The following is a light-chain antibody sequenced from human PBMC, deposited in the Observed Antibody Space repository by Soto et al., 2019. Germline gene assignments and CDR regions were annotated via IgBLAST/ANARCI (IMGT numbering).Light chain of an antibody. V-gene: IGLV1-44*01. CDR2: SSS. CDR3: AACDDSPNGRV. Sequence: QSVLTQPPSASGTPGQRVTLPCSGTHSNIGRNSVNWYLQLPGTAPRLLILSSSQRPLGVADRFCDSRSGTSASLTTTGLRSADDAYYYRAACDDSPNGRVFGGGTKLTVL. CDR1: HSNIGRNS. J-gene: IGLJ3*02.